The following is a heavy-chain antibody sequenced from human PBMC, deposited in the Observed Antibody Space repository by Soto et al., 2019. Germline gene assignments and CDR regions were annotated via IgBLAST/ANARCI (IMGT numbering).Heavy chain of an antibody. CDR2: INAGYGNT. J-gene: IGHJ4*02. CDR3: ARDTGDGTFAC. CDR1: VYTFSRYD. D-gene: IGHD7-27*01. V-gene: IGHV1-3*01. Sequence: ASLKVSCKSSVYTFSRYDMRCVRPAPGQRLEWMGWINAGYGNTKSSQKFQYRVTISRDTSASTAYMELTSLRSEDTAVYYCARDTGDGTFACWGKGPLVPVS.